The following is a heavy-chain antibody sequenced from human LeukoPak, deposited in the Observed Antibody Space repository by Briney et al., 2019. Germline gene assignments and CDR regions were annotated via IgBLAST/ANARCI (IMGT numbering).Heavy chain of an antibody. J-gene: IGHJ4*02. D-gene: IGHD3-3*01. V-gene: IGHV1-2*02. CDR2: INPNSGGT. Sequence: ASVKVSCKASGYTFTIFDINWVRQAPGQGLEWMGWINPNSGGTNYAQKFQGRVTMTRDTSISTAYMELSRLRSDDTAVYYCARVDYDFWSGYYNPFDYWGQGTLVTVSS. CDR1: GYTFTIFD. CDR3: ARVDYDFWSGYYNPFDY.